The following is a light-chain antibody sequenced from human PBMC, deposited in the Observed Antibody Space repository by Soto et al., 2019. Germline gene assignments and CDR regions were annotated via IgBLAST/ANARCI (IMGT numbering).Light chain of an antibody. CDR1: NSGSKS. CDR3: QVWDSSSDHTLYV. Sequence: SYELTQPPSVSVAPGKTARITCGGNNSGSKSVHWYQQKPGQAPVLVIYYDSDRPSGIPERFSGSNSGNTATLTISRVEAGDEADYYCQVWDSSSDHTLYVFGTGTKLTVL. V-gene: IGLV3-21*04. CDR2: YDS. J-gene: IGLJ1*01.